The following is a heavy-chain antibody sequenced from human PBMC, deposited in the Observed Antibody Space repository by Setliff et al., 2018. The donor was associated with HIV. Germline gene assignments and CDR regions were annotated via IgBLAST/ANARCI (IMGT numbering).Heavy chain of an antibody. CDR2: IFYSGST. Sequence: PSETLSLTCTVSGGSISSGGYSWTWIRQHPGKGLEWIGNIFYSGSTYYNPSLKSRLSISLDTSKNQFSLSLTSVTAADTAVYFCARPRVGDDAFNIWSQGTLVTVSS. J-gene: IGHJ3*02. V-gene: IGHV4-31*03. CDR1: GGSISSGGYS. CDR3: ARPRVGDDAFNI.